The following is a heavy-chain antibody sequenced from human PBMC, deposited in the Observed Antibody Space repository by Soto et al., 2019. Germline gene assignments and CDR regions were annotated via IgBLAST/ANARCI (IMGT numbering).Heavy chain of an antibody. D-gene: IGHD1-26*01. V-gene: IGHV2-5*02. J-gene: IGHJ4*02. Sequence: QITLKESGPTLVKPTQTLTLTCTFSGFSLSTSGVGVGWIRQPPGKALEWLALIYWDDDKRYSPSLKSRLTITKDTSKNQVVLTMTNMDPVDTATYYRAHDRVGATGFDYWGQGTLVTVSS. CDR1: GFSLSTSGVG. CDR3: AHDRVGATGFDY. CDR2: IYWDDDK.